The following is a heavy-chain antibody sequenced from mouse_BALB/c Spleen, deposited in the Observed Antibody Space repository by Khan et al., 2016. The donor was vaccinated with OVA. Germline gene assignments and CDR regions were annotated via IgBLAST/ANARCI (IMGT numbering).Heavy chain of an antibody. J-gene: IGHJ4*01. CDR2: IWAGGST. Sequence: QVQLKESGPGLVAPSQSLSITCTVSGFSFTSYGVHWVRQPPGKGLEWLGVIWAGGSTNYNSALMSRLSISKDNSKSQVFLKMNSLQTDDTAMYYCARFYDPYYAMDYWGQGTSVTVSS. CDR3: ARFYDPYYAMDY. D-gene: IGHD2-3*01. CDR1: GFSFTSYG. V-gene: IGHV2-9*02.